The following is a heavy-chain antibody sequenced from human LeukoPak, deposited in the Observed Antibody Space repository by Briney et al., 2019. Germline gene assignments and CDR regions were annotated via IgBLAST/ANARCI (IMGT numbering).Heavy chain of an antibody. D-gene: IGHD6-19*01. CDR1: GFTFSDYH. CDR3: VRDGPKRGWYD. CDR2: ILGGST. Sequence: GGSLRLSCAASGFTFSDYHMSWVRQAPGKWLEWVSAILGGSTYYTESVKGRFTISRDNSKNTLYLQMNSLRAEDTAVYYCVRDGPKRGWYDWGQGTLVTVSS. J-gene: IGHJ4*02. V-gene: IGHV3-53*01.